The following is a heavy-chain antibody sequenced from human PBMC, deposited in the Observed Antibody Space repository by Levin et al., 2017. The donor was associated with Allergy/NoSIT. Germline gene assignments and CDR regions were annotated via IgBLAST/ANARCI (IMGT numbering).Heavy chain of an antibody. J-gene: IGHJ4*02. V-gene: IGHV4-59*01. D-gene: IGHD4-11*01. CDR3: ARDPSTVYFDY. CDR1: GDSINNYY. CDR2: IYYSGST. Sequence: PSETLSLTCTVSGDSINNYYWSWIRQPPGKGLEWIGYIYYSGSTNYNPSLKSRVTISVDTSKNQFSLKLSSVTAADTAVYYCARDPSTVYFDYWGQGTLVTVSS.